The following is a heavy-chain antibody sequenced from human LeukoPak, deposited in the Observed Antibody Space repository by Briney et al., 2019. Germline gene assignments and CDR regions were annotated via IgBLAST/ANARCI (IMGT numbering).Heavy chain of an antibody. J-gene: IGHJ4*02. CDR2: TYYRSKWHN. CDR3: AGTTDYSSFLAY. CDR1: GDSVSSNSAV. Sequence: PSQTLSLTCAISGDSVSSNSAVWNWIRQSPSRGLEWLGRTYYRSKWHNEYAGSVKSRISINSGTSKNQFSLQLNSVTPEDTAEYNCAGTTDYSSFLAYWGQGTLVTVSS. D-gene: IGHD4-11*01. V-gene: IGHV6-1*01.